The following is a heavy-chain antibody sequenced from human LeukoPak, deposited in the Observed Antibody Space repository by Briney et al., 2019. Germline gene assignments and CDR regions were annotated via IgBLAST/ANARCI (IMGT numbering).Heavy chain of an antibody. J-gene: IGHJ3*02. V-gene: IGHV3-21*01. CDR3: ARVFGELTGDIMGAFDI. Sequence: GGSLRLSCAASTFTFTSISMNWDRHAPGKGLEWVSSTSSSSTYIYHADSGKGPFTISRDNAKSSLYLQMNSLRAEDTTVDYCARVFGELTGDIMGAFDIWGQGTMVTVSS. D-gene: IGHD7-27*01. CDR2: TSSSSTYI. CDR1: TFTFTSIS.